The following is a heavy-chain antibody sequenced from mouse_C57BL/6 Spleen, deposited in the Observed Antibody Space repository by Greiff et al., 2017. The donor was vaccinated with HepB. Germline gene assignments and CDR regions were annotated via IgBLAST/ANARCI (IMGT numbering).Heavy chain of an antibody. V-gene: IGHV1-69*01. CDR2: IDPSDSYT. Sequence: VQLQQPGAELVMPGASVKLSCKASGYTFTSYWMHWVKQRPGQGLEWIGEIDPSDSYTNYTQKFKDKSTLTVDKSSSAAYMQLSSLTSEDPAVYYCARFQERNYFDYWGQGTTLTVSS. CDR1: GYTFTSYW. CDR3: ARFQERNYFDY. J-gene: IGHJ2*01.